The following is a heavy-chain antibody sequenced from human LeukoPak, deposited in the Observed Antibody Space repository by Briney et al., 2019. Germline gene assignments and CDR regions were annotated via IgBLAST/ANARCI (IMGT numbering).Heavy chain of an antibody. CDR2: IYYSGST. J-gene: IGHJ5*02. CDR1: GGSISSYY. V-gene: IGHV4-59*01. D-gene: IGHD5-18*01. CDR3: ARKDSYGTSRFDP. Sequence: SETLSLTCTVSGGSISSYYWSWIRQPPGKGLEWIGYIYYSGSTNYNPSLKSRVTISVDTSKNQFSLKLSSVTAADTAVYYCARKDSYGTSRFDPWGQGTLVTVSS.